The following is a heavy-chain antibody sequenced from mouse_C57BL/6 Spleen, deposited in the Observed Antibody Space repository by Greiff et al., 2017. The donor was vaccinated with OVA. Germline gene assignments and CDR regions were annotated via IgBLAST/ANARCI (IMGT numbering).Heavy chain of an antibody. D-gene: IGHD6-1*01. J-gene: IGHJ2*01. Sequence: EVNVVESGGGLVKPGGSLKLSCAASGFTFSDYGMHWVRQAPEKGLEWVAYISSGSSTIYYADTVKGRFTISRDNAKNTLFLQMTSLRSEYTAMYYCARGLASYYFDYWGQGTTLTVSS. CDR2: ISSGSSTI. V-gene: IGHV5-17*01. CDR3: ARGLASYYFDY. CDR1: GFTFSDYG.